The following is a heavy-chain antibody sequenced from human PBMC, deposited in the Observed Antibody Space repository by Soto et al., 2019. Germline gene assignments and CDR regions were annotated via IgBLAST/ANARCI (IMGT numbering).Heavy chain of an antibody. CDR3: ARHIRGNSCMDV. CDR1: GGSSSSSSYY. Sequence: SETLSLTCTVSGGSSSSSSYYWGWIRQPPGKGLEWIGSIYYSGSTYYNPSLKSRVTISVDTSKNQFSLKLSSVTAADTAVYYCARHIRGNSCMDVWGQGTTVTVSS. CDR2: IYYSGST. J-gene: IGHJ6*02. V-gene: IGHV4-39*01. D-gene: IGHD2-21*01.